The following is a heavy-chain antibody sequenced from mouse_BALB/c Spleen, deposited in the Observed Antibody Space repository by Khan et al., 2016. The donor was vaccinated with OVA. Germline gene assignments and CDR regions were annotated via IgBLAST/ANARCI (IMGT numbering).Heavy chain of an antibody. J-gene: IGHJ3*01. CDR2: INPSDGGT. CDR1: GYTFISYY. V-gene: IGHV1S81*02. Sequence: QVQLQQPGAELVKPGASVKLSCKASGYTFISYYMYWVKQRPGLGLEWIGGINPSDGGTNFNEKFKSKATLTVDKSSSTAYMQLSSLTSEDSAVYSCAGSGWAAFAYWGQGTLVTVSA. CDR3: AGSGWAAFAY. D-gene: IGHD1-1*02.